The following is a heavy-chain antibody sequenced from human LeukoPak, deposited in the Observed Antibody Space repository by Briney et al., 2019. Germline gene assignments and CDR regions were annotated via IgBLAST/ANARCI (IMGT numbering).Heavy chain of an antibody. CDR1: GFTLSKYW. CDR2: ISSDGTTT. Sequence: PGGSLRLSCAASGFTLSKYWMHWVRQAPGKGLAWVSRISSDGTTTAYADSVKGRFTISRDSAKNMLYLQMNSLRVEDTAMYYCASPGDNYAILGLDYWRQGTLVTVSS. D-gene: IGHD3-9*01. J-gene: IGHJ4*02. CDR3: ASPGDNYAILGLDY. V-gene: IGHV3-74*01.